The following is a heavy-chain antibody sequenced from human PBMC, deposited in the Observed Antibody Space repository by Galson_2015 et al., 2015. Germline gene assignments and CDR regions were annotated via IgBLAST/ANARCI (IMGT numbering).Heavy chain of an antibody. D-gene: IGHD2-2*01. J-gene: IGHJ4*02. CDR2: LYSGDTT. Sequence: SLRLSCAASGFTVSSNYMSWVRQAPGKGLEWVSVLYSGDTTYFADSVKGRSTISRDNSKNTLYLQMNNLRAEDTAVYYCASPGLPARGDYWGREPWSPSPQ. V-gene: IGHV3-53*01. CDR1: GFTVSSNY. CDR3: ASPGLPARGDY.